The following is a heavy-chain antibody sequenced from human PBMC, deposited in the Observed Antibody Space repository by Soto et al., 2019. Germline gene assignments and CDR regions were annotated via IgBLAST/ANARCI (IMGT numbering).Heavy chain of an antibody. CDR3: AREGLGYSYAHNWFDP. V-gene: IGHV1-69*01. Sequence: QVQLVQSGAEVKKPGSSVKVSCKASGGTFSSYAISWVRQAPGQGLEWMGGIIPIFGTANSAQKFQGRVTITADESTSTAYMELSSLRSEDTAVYYCAREGLGYSYAHNWFDPWGQGTLVTVSS. CDR1: GGTFSSYA. CDR2: IIPIFGTA. J-gene: IGHJ5*02. D-gene: IGHD5-18*01.